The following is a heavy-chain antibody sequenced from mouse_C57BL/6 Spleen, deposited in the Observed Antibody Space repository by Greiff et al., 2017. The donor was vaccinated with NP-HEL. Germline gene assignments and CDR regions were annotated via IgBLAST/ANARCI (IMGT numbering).Heavy chain of an antibody. V-gene: IGHV1-82*01. D-gene: IGHD2-2*01. CDR1: GYAFSSSW. J-gene: IGHJ4*01. Sequence: VQLQQSGPELVKPGASVKISCKASGYAFSSSWMNWVKQRPGKGLEWIGRIYPGDGDTNYNGKFKGKATLTADKSSSTAYMQLSSLTSEDSAVYFCARRIYGYDGAMDYGGQGTSVTVSS. CDR3: ARRIYGYDGAMDY. CDR2: IYPGDGDT.